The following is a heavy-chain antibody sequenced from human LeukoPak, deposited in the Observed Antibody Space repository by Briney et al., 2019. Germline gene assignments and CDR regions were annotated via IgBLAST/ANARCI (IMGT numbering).Heavy chain of an antibody. Sequence: ASVKDSCKASGYTFTGYYMHWVRQAPGQGLEWMGWINPNSGGTNYAQKFQGRVTMTRDTSISTAYMELSRLRSDDTAVYYCARASPYCSSTSCYNDYWGQGTLVTVSS. J-gene: IGHJ4*02. CDR2: INPNSGGT. V-gene: IGHV1-2*02. CDR3: ARASPYCSSTSCYNDY. CDR1: GYTFTGYY. D-gene: IGHD2-2*02.